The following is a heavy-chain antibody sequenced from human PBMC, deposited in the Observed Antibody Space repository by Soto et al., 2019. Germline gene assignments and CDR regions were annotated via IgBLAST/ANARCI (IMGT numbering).Heavy chain of an antibody. V-gene: IGHV3-48*01. Sequence: EVQLVESGGGLVQPGGSLRLSCAASGFTFSSYSMNWVRQAPGKGLEWVSYISSSSSTIYYADSVKGRFTISRDNAKNXXYLQMNSLRAEDTAVYYCAGPYYYDSSGYYYDGDYWGQGTLVTVSS. CDR1: GFTFSSYS. CDR2: ISSSSSTI. J-gene: IGHJ4*02. CDR3: AGPYYYDSSGYYYDGDY. D-gene: IGHD3-22*01.